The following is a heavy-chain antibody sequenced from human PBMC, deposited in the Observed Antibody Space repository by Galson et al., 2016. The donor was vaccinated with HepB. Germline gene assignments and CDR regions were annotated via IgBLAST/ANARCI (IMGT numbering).Heavy chain of an antibody. CDR1: GFTFSSYG. D-gene: IGHD2-15*01. CDR2: ISYDGSNK. Sequence: SLRLSCAASGFTFSSYGMHWVRQAPGKGLEWVAVISYDGSNKYYADSVKGRFTISRDNSKNTLYLRMNSLRAEDTAVYYCAKADSNYYYGMDVWGQGTTVTVSS. J-gene: IGHJ6*02. V-gene: IGHV3-30*18. CDR3: AKADSNYYYGMDV.